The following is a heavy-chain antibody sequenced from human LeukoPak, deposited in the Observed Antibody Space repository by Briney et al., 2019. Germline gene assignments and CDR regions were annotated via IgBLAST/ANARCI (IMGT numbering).Heavy chain of an antibody. CDR1: GGSFSGYY. CDR2: INHSGST. CDR3: ARGNLAAAYDY. D-gene: IGHD6-13*01. J-gene: IGHJ4*02. Sequence: SETLSITCAVYGGSFSGYYWSWIRQPPGKGLEWIGEINHSGSTNYNPSLKSRVTISVDTSKNQFSLKLSSVTAADTAVYYCARGNLAAAYDYWGQGTLVTVSS. V-gene: IGHV4-34*01.